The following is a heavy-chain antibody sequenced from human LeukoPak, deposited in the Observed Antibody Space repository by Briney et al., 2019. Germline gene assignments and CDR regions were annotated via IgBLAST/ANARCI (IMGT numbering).Heavy chain of an antibody. CDR2: IKQDGSEK. CDR3: ARQRYSSSLGAFDI. CDR1: GFTFSSYW. D-gene: IGHD6-6*01. J-gene: IGHJ3*02. Sequence: GGSLRLSCAASGFTFSSYWMSWVRQAPGKGLEWVANIKQDGSEKYYVDSVKGRFTISRDNAKNSLYLQMNSLRAEDTAVYYCARQRYSSSLGAFDIWGQGTIVTVSS. V-gene: IGHV3-7*01.